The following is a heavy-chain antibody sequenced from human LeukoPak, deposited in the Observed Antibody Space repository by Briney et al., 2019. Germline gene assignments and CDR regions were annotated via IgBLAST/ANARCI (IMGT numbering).Heavy chain of an antibody. CDR3: ASGIISGLINY. CDR2: IYSGGST. V-gene: IGHV3-53*01. J-gene: IGHJ4*02. CDR1: GFTVSSNY. Sequence: PGGSLRLSCAAAGFTVSSNYMSWVRQAPGKGLEWVSVIYSGGSTYYADSVKGRFTISRDNSKNTLYLQMNSLRAEDTAVYYCASGIISGLINYWGQGTLVTVSS. D-gene: IGHD3-16*01.